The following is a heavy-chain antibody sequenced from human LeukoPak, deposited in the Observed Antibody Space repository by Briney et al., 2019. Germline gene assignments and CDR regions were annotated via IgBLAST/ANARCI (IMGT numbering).Heavy chain of an antibody. CDR3: ARRRRGYYFDY. J-gene: IGHJ4*01. CDR2: IYYSGST. CDR1: GGSISSSSYY. D-gene: IGHD3-16*01. Sequence: ETLPLTCTVSGGSISSSSYYWGWIRQPPGKGLEWIGSIYYSGSTYYNPSLKSRVTISVDTSKNQFSLKLSSVTAADTAVYYCARRRRGYYFDYWGHGTLVTVSS. V-gene: IGHV4-39*01.